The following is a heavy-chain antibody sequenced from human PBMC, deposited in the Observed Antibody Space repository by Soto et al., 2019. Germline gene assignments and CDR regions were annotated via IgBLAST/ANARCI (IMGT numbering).Heavy chain of an antibody. J-gene: IGHJ4*02. CDR2: INTSTGNP. Sequence: ASVKVSCKASGYTFTSYAMNWVRQAPGQGLEWMGWINTSTGNPTYAQGFTGRFVFSLDTSVSTAYLQICSLKAEDTAVYYCARDLGSTQISLRYFDWLYFDYWGQGTLVTVSS. CDR3: ARDLGSTQISLRYFDWLYFDY. D-gene: IGHD3-9*01. CDR1: GYTFTSYA. V-gene: IGHV7-4-1*01.